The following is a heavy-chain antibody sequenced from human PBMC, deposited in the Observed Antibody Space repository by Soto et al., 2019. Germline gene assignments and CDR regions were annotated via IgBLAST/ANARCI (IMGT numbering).Heavy chain of an antibody. Sequence: EVQLVESGGGLVQPGGSLRLSCAASGFTFSSYWMTWARQAPGKGLEWVASMNRDGSEKRYVDSVEGRCTISRDNAKNSLFLQMNSLSPDDTAVYYCGSDAGRRFDYWGQGSLVTVSS. CDR1: GFTFSSYW. V-gene: IGHV3-7*01. J-gene: IGHJ4*02. CDR3: GSDAGRRFDY. CDR2: MNRDGSEK. D-gene: IGHD6-13*01.